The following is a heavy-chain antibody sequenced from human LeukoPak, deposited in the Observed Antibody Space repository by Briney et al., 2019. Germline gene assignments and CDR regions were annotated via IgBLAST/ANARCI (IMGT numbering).Heavy chain of an antibody. D-gene: IGHD3-10*01. CDR2: VYNSGGT. CDR3: ARHLVYGSGTQPYFDY. Sequence: PSETLSLTCTVSGGSISSYYWSWIRQPPGKGLEWIAYVYNSGGTNYNPSLKSRVTISVDTSKNQFALDLFTVTAADTAVYYCARHLVYGSGTQPYFDYWGQGTLVTVSS. J-gene: IGHJ4*02. V-gene: IGHV4-59*08. CDR1: GGSISSYY.